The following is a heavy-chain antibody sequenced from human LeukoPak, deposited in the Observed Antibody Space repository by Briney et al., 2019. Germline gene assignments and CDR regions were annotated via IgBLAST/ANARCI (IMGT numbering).Heavy chain of an antibody. CDR3: AKVEEQWLVQSDYFDY. CDR1: GGSISSYY. V-gene: IGHV3-23*01. Sequence: PSETLSLTCTVSGGSISSYYWSWVRQAPGKGLEWVSAISGSGGSTYYADSVKGRFTISRDNSKNTLYLQMNSLRAEDTAVYYCAKVEEQWLVQSDYFDYWGQGTLVTVSS. J-gene: IGHJ4*02. CDR2: ISGSGGST. D-gene: IGHD6-19*01.